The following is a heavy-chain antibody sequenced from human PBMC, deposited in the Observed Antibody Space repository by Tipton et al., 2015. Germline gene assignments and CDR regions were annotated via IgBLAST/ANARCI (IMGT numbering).Heavy chain of an antibody. D-gene: IGHD3-22*01. CDR2: IYYSGST. CDR1: GGSISSSSYY. Sequence: LRLSCTVSGGSISSSSYYWGWIRQPPGKGLEWIGSIYYSGSTFYSPSLKSRVTISVDTSKHQISLKLRSVTAADTAVYFCARQRTLEYYESAGYYFQGHALDIWGQGTMVTVSS. J-gene: IGHJ3*02. V-gene: IGHV4-39*01. CDR3: ARQRTLEYYESAGYYFQGHALDI.